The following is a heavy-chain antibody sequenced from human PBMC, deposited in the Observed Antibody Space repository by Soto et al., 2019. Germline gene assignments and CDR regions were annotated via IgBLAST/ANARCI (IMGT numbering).Heavy chain of an antibody. Sequence: GGSLRLSCAASGFTFSSYSMNWVRQAPGKGLEWVSSIRSSSSYIYYADSVKGRFTISRDNAKNSLYLQMNSLRAEDTAVYYCAREMGSPYCSGGSCYDNYFEYWGQGTLVTVSS. CDR1: GFTFSSYS. J-gene: IGHJ4*02. V-gene: IGHV3-21*01. CDR2: IRSSSSYI. CDR3: AREMGSPYCSGGSCYDNYFEY. D-gene: IGHD2-15*01.